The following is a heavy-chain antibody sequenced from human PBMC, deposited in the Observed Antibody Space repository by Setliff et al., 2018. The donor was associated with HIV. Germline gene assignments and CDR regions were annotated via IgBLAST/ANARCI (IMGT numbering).Heavy chain of an antibody. J-gene: IGHJ4*02. CDR3: ASYRKAERWLQLGGNFDY. D-gene: IGHD5-12*01. Sequence: SETLSLTCAVSGDSIGTYSWHWLRQPPGKGLEWIGYIYGSGSTGYNPSLTSRVTMSTDTPNNRFALKLTSVTAADTAVYYCASYRKAERWLQLGGNFDYWGQGTLVTVSS. V-gene: IGHV4-4*09. CDR2: IYGSGST. CDR1: GDSIGTYS.